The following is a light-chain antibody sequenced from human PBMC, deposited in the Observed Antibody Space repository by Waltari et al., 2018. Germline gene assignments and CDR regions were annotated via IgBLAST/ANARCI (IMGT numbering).Light chain of an antibody. CDR3: QVWDSSSDPVV. Sequence: SFVLPQPPSVHVAPGKTAKVTCGGNDIGRKHLHCYQQRPGQAPVVVVYYVTDRPSGIPERFSGSTSGNTATLTINRVEAGDEADYFCQVWDSSSDPVVFGGGTKLTVL. CDR1: DIGRKH. J-gene: IGLJ3*02. V-gene: IGLV3-21*04. CDR2: YVT.